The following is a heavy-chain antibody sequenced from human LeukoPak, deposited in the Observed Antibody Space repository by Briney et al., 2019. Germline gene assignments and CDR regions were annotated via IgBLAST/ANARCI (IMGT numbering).Heavy chain of an antibody. CDR2: ISGSGGST. Sequence: GGSLRLSCAASGLTFSSYAMSWVRQAPGKGLEWVSAISGSGGSTYYAHSVKGRFTISRDNSKNTLYLQMNSLRAEDTAVYYCAKDLYDSSGRLDYWGQGTLVTVSS. V-gene: IGHV3-23*01. CDR3: AKDLYDSSGRLDY. CDR1: GLTFSSYA. J-gene: IGHJ4*02. D-gene: IGHD3-22*01.